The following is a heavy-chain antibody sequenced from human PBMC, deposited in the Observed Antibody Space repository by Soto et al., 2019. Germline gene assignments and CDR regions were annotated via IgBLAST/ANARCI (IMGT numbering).Heavy chain of an antibody. V-gene: IGHV3-73*01. CDR3: TRLSGAEVAGGRSTTRFDY. D-gene: IGHD2-15*01. CDR1: GFTFSGSA. Sequence: PGGSLRLSCAASGFTFSGSAMHWVRQASGKGLEWVGRIRSKANSYATAYAASVKGRFTISRDDSKNTAYLQMNSLKTEDTAVYYCTRLSGAEVAGGRSTTRFDYWGQGTLVTVSS. CDR2: IRSKANSYAT. J-gene: IGHJ4*02.